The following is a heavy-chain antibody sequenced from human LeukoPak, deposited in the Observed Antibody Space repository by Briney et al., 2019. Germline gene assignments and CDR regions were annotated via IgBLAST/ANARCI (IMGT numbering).Heavy chain of an antibody. D-gene: IGHD6-19*01. CDR3: ARVIMSSGYRSWFDP. V-gene: IGHV4-30-4*08. CDR2: IYYSGNT. CDR1: GGSIRSGNYY. J-gene: IGHJ5*02. Sequence: PSETLSLTCTVSGGSIRSGNYYWSWIRQPPGKGLEWIGYIYYSGNTYYNPSLKSRLTVSVDTSKNQFSLKLKSVTAADTAVYYCARVIMSSGYRSWFDPWGQGTLVTVSS.